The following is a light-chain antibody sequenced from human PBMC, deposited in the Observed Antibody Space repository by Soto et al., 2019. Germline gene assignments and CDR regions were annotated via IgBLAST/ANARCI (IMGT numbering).Light chain of an antibody. V-gene: IGKV3-15*01. CDR3: QHYNSYSEA. CDR1: ESVSSN. CDR2: DAS. Sequence: EIVLTQSPGTVSLSTGETATLSCMASESVSSNLAWYQQKPGQAPRLLIYDASTRATGIPARFSGSGSGTEFTLTISSLQPDDFATYYCQHYNSYSEAFGQGTKVDIK. J-gene: IGKJ1*01.